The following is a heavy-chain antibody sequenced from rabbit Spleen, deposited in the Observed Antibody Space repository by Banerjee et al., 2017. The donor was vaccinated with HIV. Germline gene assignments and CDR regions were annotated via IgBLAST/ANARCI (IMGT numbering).Heavy chain of an antibody. CDR3: AREIAGVAESFNL. CDR2: IDVGSSDFT. D-gene: IGHD4-2*01. J-gene: IGHJ4*01. V-gene: IGHV1S45*01. CDR1: GFSFSSGDD. Sequence: QEQLVESGGGLVQPEGSLTLTCTASGFSFSSGDDMCWVRQAPGKGLEWVACIDVGSSDFTYIATWAKGRFTISKTSSTTVTLQMTSLTAADTATYFCAREIAGVAESFNLWGPGTLVTVS.